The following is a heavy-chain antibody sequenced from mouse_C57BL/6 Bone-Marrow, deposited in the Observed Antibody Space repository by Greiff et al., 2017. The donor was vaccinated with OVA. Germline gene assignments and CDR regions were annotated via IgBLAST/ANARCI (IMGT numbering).Heavy chain of an antibody. CDR2: IRSKSNNYAT. V-gene: IGHV10-1*01. CDR3: VSYYYDDAIDY. Sequence: EVKLVESGGGLVQPKGSLKLSCAASGFSFNTYAMNWVRQAPGKGLEWVARIRSKSNNYATYYADSGKDRFDIARDGSESMLYLQMNNLKTEDTGMYCCVSYYYDDAIDYWGQGTSVTVSS. CDR1: GFSFNTYA. J-gene: IGHJ4*01. D-gene: IGHD2-4*01.